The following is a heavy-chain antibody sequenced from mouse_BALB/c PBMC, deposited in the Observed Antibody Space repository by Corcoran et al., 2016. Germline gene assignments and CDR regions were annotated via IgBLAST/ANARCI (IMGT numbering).Heavy chain of an antibody. CDR2: INPYNGGT. D-gene: IGHD3-1*01. Sequence: EVKLQQSGPELVKPGASMKISCKASGYSFTGYTMNWVKQSHGKNLEWIGLINPYNGGTSYNQKFKGKATLTVDKSSSTAYMELLSLTSEDSAVYYCARGSGYGYYYAMDYWGQGTSVTVSS. J-gene: IGHJ4*01. CDR3: ARGSGYGYYYAMDY. V-gene: IGHV1-18*01. CDR1: GYSFTGYT.